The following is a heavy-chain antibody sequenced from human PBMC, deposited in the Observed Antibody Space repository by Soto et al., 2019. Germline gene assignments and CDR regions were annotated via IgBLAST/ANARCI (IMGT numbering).Heavy chain of an antibody. CDR3: ARRVGRAYDV. V-gene: IGHV1-3*04. CDR1: GYTFVIYA. CDR2: FNTGNGNT. Sequence: QVQLVQSGAEVKKPGASVKVSCEASGYTFVIYAIHWVRQAPGRRLEWIGWFNTGNGNTKYSQEFQGRLTITTDESASTAYMELSSLRSEDRAVYYCARRVGRAYDVWGQGTMVTVPS. J-gene: IGHJ3*01.